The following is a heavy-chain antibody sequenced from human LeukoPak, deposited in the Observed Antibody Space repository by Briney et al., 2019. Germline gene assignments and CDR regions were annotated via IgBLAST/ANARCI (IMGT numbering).Heavy chain of an antibody. CDR1: SYSISSGSY. V-gene: IGHV4-38-2*01. Sequence: SETLSLTCAVSSYSISSGSYWGWMRPSPGEGLEWVGSIFHSGNNYYNSSLKSGLTMSVDTYNHLFSLKRTSVTAADTAFYCCARVPYVDDMLYQYFDYWGQGILVTVSS. CDR3: ARVPYVDDMLYQYFDY. J-gene: IGHJ4*02. CDR2: IFHSGNN. D-gene: IGHD4-17*01.